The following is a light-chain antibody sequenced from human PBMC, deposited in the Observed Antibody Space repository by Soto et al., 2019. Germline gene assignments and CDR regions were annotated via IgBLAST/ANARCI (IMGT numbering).Light chain of an antibody. Sequence: QSVLTQPPSASGTPGQRVTISCSGSSSNIGSNTVNWYQRLPGTAPKLLIYSNNQRPSGVPARFSGSKSGTSASLAISGLQSEDEADYYCAAWDDSLNVVFGGGTKLTVL. V-gene: IGLV1-44*01. CDR3: AAWDDSLNVV. CDR2: SNN. J-gene: IGLJ3*02. CDR1: SSNIGSNT.